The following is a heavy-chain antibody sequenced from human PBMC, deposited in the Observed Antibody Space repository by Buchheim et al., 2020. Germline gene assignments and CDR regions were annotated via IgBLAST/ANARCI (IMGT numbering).Heavy chain of an antibody. CDR3: ARDCSGGSCYGMDV. V-gene: IGHV4-34*01. Sequence: QVQLQQWGAGLLKPSETLSLTCAVYGGSFSGYYWSWIRQPPGKGLEWIGEINHSGSTNYNPSLKSRVTISVDTPKNQFSLKLSSVTAADTAVYYCARDCSGGSCYGMDVWGQGTT. CDR2: INHSGST. J-gene: IGHJ6*02. CDR1: GGSFSGYY. D-gene: IGHD2-15*01.